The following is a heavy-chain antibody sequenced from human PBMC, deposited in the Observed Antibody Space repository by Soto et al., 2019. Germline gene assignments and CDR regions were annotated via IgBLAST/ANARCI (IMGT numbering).Heavy chain of an antibody. CDR2: IKQDGSEK. CDR1: GYSFNNYW. Sequence: GESLKISCKGSGYSFNNYWMSWVRQAPGKGLEWVANIKQDGSEKYYVDSVKGRFTISRDNAKNSLYLQMNSLRAEDTAVYYCARGFLAALPEDLLLLETPADAFDIWGQGTMVTVSS. J-gene: IGHJ3*02. V-gene: IGHV3-7*01. D-gene: IGHD2-15*01. CDR3: ARGFLAALPEDLLLLETPADAFDI.